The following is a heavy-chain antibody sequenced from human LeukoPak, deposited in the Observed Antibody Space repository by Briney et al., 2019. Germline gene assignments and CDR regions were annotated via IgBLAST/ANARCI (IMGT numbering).Heavy chain of an antibody. CDR3: AREIWYYDSSGYYYSDY. CDR2: NHYSGSG. D-gene: IGHD3-22*01. V-gene: IGHV4-39*07. CDR1: GGSISGSGYY. J-gene: IGHJ4*02. Sequence: SETLSLTCTVSGGSISGSGYYWGWIRQPPGKGLEWIVSNHYSGSGYYNPSLKSRVTISVDTSKNQFSLKLSSVTAADTAVYYCAREIWYYDSSGYYYSDYWGQGTLVTVSS.